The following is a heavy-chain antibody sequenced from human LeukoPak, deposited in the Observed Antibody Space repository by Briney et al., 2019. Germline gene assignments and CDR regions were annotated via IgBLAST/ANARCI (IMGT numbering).Heavy chain of an antibody. CDR2: IYYSGST. V-gene: IGHV4-61*01. J-gene: IGHJ6*02. Sequence: SETLSLTCTVSGGSVSSGSYYWSWIRQPPGKGLEWIGYIYYSGSTNYNPSLKSRVTISVDTSKNQFSLKLSSVTAADTAVYYCARDRHQAPKNSGYCSSTSCYTSAYYYGMDVWGQGTTVTVSS. CDR3: ARDRHQAPKNSGYCSSTSCYTSAYYYGMDV. CDR1: GGSVSSGSYY. D-gene: IGHD2-2*02.